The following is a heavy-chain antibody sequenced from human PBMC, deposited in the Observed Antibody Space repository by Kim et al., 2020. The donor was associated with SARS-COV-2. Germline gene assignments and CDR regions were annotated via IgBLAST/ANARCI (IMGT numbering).Heavy chain of an antibody. CDR1: GGTFSSYA. D-gene: IGHD3-22*01. CDR3: ARGTFLFGYDSSGSARDY. J-gene: IGHJ4*02. V-gene: IGHV1-69*13. Sequence: SVKVSCKASGGTFSSYAISWVRQAPGQGLEWMGGIIPIFGTANYAQKFQGRVTITADESTSTAYMELSSLRSEDTAVYYCARGTFLFGYDSSGSARDYWGQGTLVTVSS. CDR2: IIPIFGTA.